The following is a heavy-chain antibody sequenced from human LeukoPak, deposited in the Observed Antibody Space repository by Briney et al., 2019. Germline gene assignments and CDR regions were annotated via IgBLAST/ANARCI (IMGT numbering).Heavy chain of an antibody. J-gene: IGHJ3*02. CDR1: GFTFDDYA. Sequence: GGSLRLSCAASGFTFDDYAMHWVRQAPGKGLEWVSGISWNSGSIGYADSVKGRFPISRDNAKNSLYLQMNSLRAEDMALYYCAKDMRRGATHANDAFDIWGQGTMVTVSS. D-gene: IGHD1-26*01. V-gene: IGHV3-9*03. CDR2: ISWNSGSI. CDR3: AKDMRRGATHANDAFDI.